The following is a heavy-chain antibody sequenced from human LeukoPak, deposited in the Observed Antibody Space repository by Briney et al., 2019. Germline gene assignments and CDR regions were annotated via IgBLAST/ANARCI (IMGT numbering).Heavy chain of an antibody. J-gene: IGHJ4*02. D-gene: IGHD3-22*01. CDR2: IFYSGST. Sequence: SETLSLTCTVSGGSISSYYWSWIRQPPGKGLEWIGFIFYSGSTIYNPSLKSRVTISLDTSKNQFSLKLSSVTAADTAVYYCARGSAVITPFDYWGQGTLVTVST. V-gene: IGHV4-59*12. CDR3: ARGSAVITPFDY. CDR1: GGSISSYY.